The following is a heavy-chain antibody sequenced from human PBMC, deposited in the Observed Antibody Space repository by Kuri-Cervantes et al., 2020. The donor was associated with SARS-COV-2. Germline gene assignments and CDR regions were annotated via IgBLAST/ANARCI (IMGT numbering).Heavy chain of an antibody. CDR1: GGSISSYY. J-gene: IGHJ6*03. V-gene: IGHV4-59*12. CDR3: ARDSYDTMDV. Sequence: GSLRLSCTVSGGSISSYYWSWIRQPPGKGLEWIGYIYYSGSTNYNPSLKSRVTMSVDTSKNQFSLKLGSVTAADTAVYYCARDSYDTMDVWGKGTTVTVSS. D-gene: IGHD3-9*01. CDR2: IYYSGST.